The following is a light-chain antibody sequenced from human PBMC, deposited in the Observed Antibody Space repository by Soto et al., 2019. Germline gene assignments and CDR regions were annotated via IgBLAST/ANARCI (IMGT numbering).Light chain of an antibody. CDR1: QSVSSN. Sequence: EIVLTQSPATLSVSPGERATLSCWASQSVSSNLAWYQQKPGQPPRLLIYGASTRATGIPARFSGSESGTVFTLTISSLQSEDFAVYYCQQYNYWPKTFGQGTKVEIK. J-gene: IGKJ1*01. CDR2: GAS. V-gene: IGKV3-15*01. CDR3: QQYNYWPKT.